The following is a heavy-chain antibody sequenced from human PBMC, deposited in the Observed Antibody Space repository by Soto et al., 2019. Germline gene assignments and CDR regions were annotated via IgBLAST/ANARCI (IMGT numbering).Heavy chain of an antibody. Sequence: GGSLRLSCAASGFTFSSYWMSWVRQAPGKGLEWVANIKQDGSEKYYVDSVKGRFTISRDNAKNSLYLQMNSLRAEDTAVYYCASGGYSSSWYSYYYYGMDVWGQGTTVTVSS. CDR1: GFTFSSYW. CDR2: IKQDGSEK. J-gene: IGHJ6*02. D-gene: IGHD6-13*01. V-gene: IGHV3-7*03. CDR3: ASGGYSSSWYSYYYYGMDV.